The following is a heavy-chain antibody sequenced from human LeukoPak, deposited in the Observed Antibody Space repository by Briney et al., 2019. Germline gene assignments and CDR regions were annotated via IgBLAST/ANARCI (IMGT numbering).Heavy chain of an antibody. D-gene: IGHD1-26*01. CDR1: GFSFSGYS. J-gene: IGHJ4*02. Sequence: GGSLRLSCAASGFSFSGYSMNWVRQAPGKGLEWVSSIISSSTYIYYADSVKGRFTISRDNAKNSLYLQMNSLRAEDTAIYYCVRDRGTYRPIDYWGQGTLVTVSS. CDR3: VRDRGTYRPIDY. CDR2: IISSSTYI. V-gene: IGHV3-21*04.